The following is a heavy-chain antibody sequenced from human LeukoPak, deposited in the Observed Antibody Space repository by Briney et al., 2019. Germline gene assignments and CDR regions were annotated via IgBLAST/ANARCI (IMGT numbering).Heavy chain of an antibody. V-gene: IGHV4-61*02. J-gene: IGHJ4*02. Sequence: PSETLSLTCTVSGGSISSGSYYWSWIRQPAGKGLEWIGRIYTSGSTNYNPSLKSRVTISVDTSKNQFSLKLSSVTAADTAVYYCATTTVTTSSSYYFDYWGQGTLVTVSS. CDR3: ATTTVTTSSSYYFDY. CDR2: IYTSGST. CDR1: GGSISSGSYY. D-gene: IGHD4-17*01.